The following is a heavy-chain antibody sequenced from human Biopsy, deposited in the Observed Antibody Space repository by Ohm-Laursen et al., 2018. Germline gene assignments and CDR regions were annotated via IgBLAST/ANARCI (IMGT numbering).Heavy chain of an antibody. V-gene: IGHV1-58*02. CDR3: ASRPNCGGDCSSGFDY. CDR1: GFTFNRSA. D-gene: IGHD2-21*02. Sequence: SVKVSCKASGFTFNRSAMQWVRQARGQRLEWIGWIVVGGGNTNYAQKFQERVTITRDMSTSTAYIELSSLRSEDTAVYYCASRPNCGGDCSSGFDYWGQGALVTVSS. CDR2: IVVGGGNT. J-gene: IGHJ4*02.